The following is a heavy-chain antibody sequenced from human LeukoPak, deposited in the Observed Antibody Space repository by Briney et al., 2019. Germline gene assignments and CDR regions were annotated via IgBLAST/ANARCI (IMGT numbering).Heavy chain of an antibody. CDR2: ISSSSSTI. J-gene: IGHJ4*02. CDR1: RFTFSSYS. V-gene: IGHV3-48*04. CDR3: ASRDRYPAGFDY. Sequence: GGSLRLSRAASRFTFSSYSMNWVRQAPGKGLEWVSYISSSSSTIYYADSVKGRFTISRDNAKNSLYLQMNSLRAEDTAVYYCASRDRYPAGFDYWGQGTLVTVSS. D-gene: IGHD2-2*02.